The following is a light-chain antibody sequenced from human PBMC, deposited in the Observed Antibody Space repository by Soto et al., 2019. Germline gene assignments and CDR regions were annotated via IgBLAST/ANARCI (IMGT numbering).Light chain of an antibody. Sequence: DIQLTQSPSFLSASVGDRVTITCRASQGISSYLAWYQQKPGKAPNLLIYAASTLQSGVPSRFSGSESWTEFTLTISSLQPEDFATYYCQHLNTYPFTFGGGTKVEIK. CDR3: QHLNTYPFT. CDR1: QGISSY. CDR2: AAS. J-gene: IGKJ4*01. V-gene: IGKV1-9*01.